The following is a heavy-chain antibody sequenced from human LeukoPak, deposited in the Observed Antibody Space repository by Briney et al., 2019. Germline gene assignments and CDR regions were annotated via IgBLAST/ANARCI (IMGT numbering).Heavy chain of an antibody. Sequence: ASVKVSCKASGFTFTAYYLHWVRQAPGQRLEWMGWINPNSGGTNYAQKFQGRVTMTRDTSISTAYMELSRLRSDDTAVYYCARDRGVDYCSGGSCSHYYYYMDVWGKGTTVTISS. V-gene: IGHV1-2*02. D-gene: IGHD2-15*01. CDR3: ARDRGVDYCSGGSCSHYYYYMDV. CDR1: GFTFTAYY. CDR2: INPNSGGT. J-gene: IGHJ6*03.